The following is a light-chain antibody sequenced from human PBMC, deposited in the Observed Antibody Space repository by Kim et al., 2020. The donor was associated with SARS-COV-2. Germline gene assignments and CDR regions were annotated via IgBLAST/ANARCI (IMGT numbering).Light chain of an antibody. Sequence: GDRVTITCQASKDISNYLTWHQQKPGKAPKVLIYDASTLETGVPSRFSGGGSGTDFTFTIASLQPEDVATYYCQQYDNLPLTFGVGTKVDIK. CDR1: KDISNY. V-gene: IGKV1-33*01. J-gene: IGKJ4*01. CDR2: DAS. CDR3: QQYDNLPLT.